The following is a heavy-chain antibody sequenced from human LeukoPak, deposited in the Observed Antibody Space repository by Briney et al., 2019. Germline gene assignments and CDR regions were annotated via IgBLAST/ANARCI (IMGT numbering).Heavy chain of an antibody. J-gene: IGHJ4*02. CDR2: IYYSGST. CDR3: ARRKFGSSWRDY. CDR1: GDSISSSSYY. D-gene: IGHD6-13*01. Sequence: SETLSVTCTVSGDSISSSSYYWGWIRQPPGKGLEWIGNIYYSGSTYYNPSLKSRVTISVDTSKNQFSLKLSSVTAADTAVYYCARRKFGSSWRDYWGQGTLVTVSS. V-gene: IGHV4-39*01.